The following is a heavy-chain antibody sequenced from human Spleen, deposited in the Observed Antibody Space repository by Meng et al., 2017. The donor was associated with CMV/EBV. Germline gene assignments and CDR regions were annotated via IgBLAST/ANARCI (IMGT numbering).Heavy chain of an antibody. CDR3: ARGTLWFGEFYGMDV. D-gene: IGHD3-10*01. CDR1: GFTVSSNY. Sequence: GESLKISCAASGFTVSSNYMSWVRQAPGKGLEWVSVIYSGGSTYYADSAKGRFTISRDNSKNTLYLQMNSLRAEDTAVYYCARGTLWFGEFYGMDVWGQGTTVTVSS. CDR2: IYSGGST. J-gene: IGHJ6*02. V-gene: IGHV3-53*01.